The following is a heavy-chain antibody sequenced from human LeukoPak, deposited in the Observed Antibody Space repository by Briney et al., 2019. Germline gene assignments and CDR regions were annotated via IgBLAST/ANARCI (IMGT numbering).Heavy chain of an antibody. D-gene: IGHD1-7*01. CDR1: GGSISSSSYY. CDR2: IYYSGST. Sequence: PSETLSLTCTVSGGSISSSSYYWGWIRQPPGKGLEWIVSIYYSGSTYYNPSLKSRVTISVDTSKNQFSLKLSAVTAADTAVYYCAGPPSLGITGTTPGYWGEGTLVTV. CDR3: AGPPSLGITGTTPGY. V-gene: IGHV4-39*01. J-gene: IGHJ4*02.